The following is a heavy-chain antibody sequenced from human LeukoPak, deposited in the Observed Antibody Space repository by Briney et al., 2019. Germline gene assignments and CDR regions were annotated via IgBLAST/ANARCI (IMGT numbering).Heavy chain of an antibody. D-gene: IGHD6-13*01. CDR1: GGSITSSAYS. J-gene: IGHJ4*02. CDR2: IYDSGNA. Sequence: SETLSLTCTVSGGSITSSAYSWGWIRQPPGKGLDWTGNIYDSGNAYYTPSLKSRVTISGDTSKNQFSLKMNSVTAADTAVYYCARQYGPGYSSTWYFDHWGQGTLVTVSS. CDR3: ARQYGPGYSSTWYFDH. V-gene: IGHV4-39*01.